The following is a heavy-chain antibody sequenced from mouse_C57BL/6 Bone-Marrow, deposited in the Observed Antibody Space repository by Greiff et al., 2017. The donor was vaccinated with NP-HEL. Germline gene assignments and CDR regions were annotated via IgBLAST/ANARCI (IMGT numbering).Heavy chain of an antibody. CDR3: TRGGNYYGSPWFAY. D-gene: IGHD1-1*01. V-gene: IGHV5-9-1*02. J-gene: IGHJ3*01. CDR2: ISSGGDYI. Sequence: EVQLVESGEGLVKPGGSLKLSCAASGFTFSSYAMSWVRQTPEKRLEWVAYISSGGDYIYYADTVKGRFTISRDNARNTLYLQMSSLKSEDTAMYYCTRGGNYYGSPWFAYWGQGTLVTVSA. CDR1: GFTFSSYA.